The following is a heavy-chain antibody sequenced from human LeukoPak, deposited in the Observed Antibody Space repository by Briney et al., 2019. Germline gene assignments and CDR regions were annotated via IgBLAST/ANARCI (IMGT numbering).Heavy chain of an antibody. CDR2: INSDGSST. J-gene: IGHJ4*02. V-gene: IGHV3-74*01. CDR1: GFPFNTYW. Sequence: QPGGSLRLSCTASGFPFNTYWMHWVRQAPGKGLVCVSRINSDGSSTSYADSVKGRFTISRDNAKNTLYLQMNSLRAEDTAMYYCARDQKGPFGFWGQGTLVTVSS. CDR3: ARDQKGPFGF. D-gene: IGHD3-16*01.